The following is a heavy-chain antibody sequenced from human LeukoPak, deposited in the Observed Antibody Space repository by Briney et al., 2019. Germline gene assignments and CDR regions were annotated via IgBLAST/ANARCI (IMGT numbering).Heavy chain of an antibody. CDR3: ARCYASGSYGIDY. CDR2: ITSSSSYI. Sequence: GGSLRLSCAASGFTFSSYSMNWVRQAPGKGLEWVSSITSSSSYIYYRDSVKGRFTVSRDNAKNSLSLQMNGLGAEDTAVYYCARCYASGSYGIDYWGQGTLVTVSS. J-gene: IGHJ4*02. D-gene: IGHD3-10*01. V-gene: IGHV3-21*01. CDR1: GFTFSSYS.